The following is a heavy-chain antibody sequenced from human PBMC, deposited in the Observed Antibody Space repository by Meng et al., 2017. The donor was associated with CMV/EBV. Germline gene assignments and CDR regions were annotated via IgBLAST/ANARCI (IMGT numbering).Heavy chain of an antibody. V-gene: IGHV4-61*01. D-gene: IGHD1-14*01. Sequence: SETLSLTCTVSGGSVSSGSYYWSWIRQPPGKGLEWIGYIYYSGSTNYNPSLKSRVTISVDTSKNQFSLKLSSVTAADTAVYYCASTPNTGPDYWGQGTLVPSPQ. CDR2: IYYSGST. CDR1: GGSVSSGSYY. J-gene: IGHJ4*02. CDR3: ASTPNTGPDY.